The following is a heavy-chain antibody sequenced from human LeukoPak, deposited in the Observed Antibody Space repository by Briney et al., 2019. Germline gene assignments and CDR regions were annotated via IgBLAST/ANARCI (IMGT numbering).Heavy chain of an antibody. D-gene: IGHD3-9*01. J-gene: IGHJ3*02. Sequence: GGSLRLSCAASGFTFSSYSMNWVRQAPGKGLEWVSYISSSRSTIYYADSVKGRFTISRDNSKNTLYLQMNSLRAEDTAVYYCAKDLLTRKAITISPRAFDIWGQGTMVTVSS. CDR3: AKDLLTRKAITISPRAFDI. V-gene: IGHV3-48*01. CDR2: ISSSRSTI. CDR1: GFTFSSYS.